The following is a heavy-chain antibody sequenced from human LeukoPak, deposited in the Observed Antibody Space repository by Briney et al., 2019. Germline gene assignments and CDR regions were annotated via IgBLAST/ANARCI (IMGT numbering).Heavy chain of an antibody. CDR1: GYSFTSCW. Sequence: PGESLKISCKGSGYSFTSCWIGWARQMPGKGLEWMGIIYPGDSDTRYSPSFQGQVTISADKSISTAYLQWSSLKASDTAMYYCARQGGYDYEGSDYWGQGTLVTVST. V-gene: IGHV5-51*01. CDR2: IYPGDSDT. J-gene: IGHJ4*02. D-gene: IGHD5-12*01. CDR3: ARQGGYDYEGSDY.